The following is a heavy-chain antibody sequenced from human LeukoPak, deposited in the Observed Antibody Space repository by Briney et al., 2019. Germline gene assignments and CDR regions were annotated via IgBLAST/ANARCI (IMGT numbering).Heavy chain of an antibody. CDR1: GFTFSSYW. V-gene: IGHV3-23*01. D-gene: IGHD5-18*01. Sequence: PGGSLRLSCVASGFTFSSYWMSWVRQAPGKRLEWVSGISGSDGTTYYADSVKGRFTISRDNAKNSLYLQMNSLRAEDTALYYCAKSDTAMVDDAFDIWGQGTMVTVSS. CDR3: AKSDTAMVDDAFDI. CDR2: ISGSDGTT. J-gene: IGHJ3*02.